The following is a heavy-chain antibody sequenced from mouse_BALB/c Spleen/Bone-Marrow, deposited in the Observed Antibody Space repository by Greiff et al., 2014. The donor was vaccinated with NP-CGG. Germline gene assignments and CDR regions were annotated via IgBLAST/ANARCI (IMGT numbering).Heavy chain of an antibody. CDR1: GFSLTNHG. CDR2: IWSDGGT. J-gene: IGHJ3*01. V-gene: IGHV2-6-1*01. D-gene: IGHD2-4*01. CDR3: ARDYDYDDGFSY. Sequence: VHLVESGPGLVAPSQSLSITCTISGFSLTNHGVHWVRQPPGKGPEWLAVIWSDGGTTYNSALKSRLRITKDNSKSQVSLKMNSLQTDDTAMYYCARDYDYDDGFSYWGQGTLVTVSA.